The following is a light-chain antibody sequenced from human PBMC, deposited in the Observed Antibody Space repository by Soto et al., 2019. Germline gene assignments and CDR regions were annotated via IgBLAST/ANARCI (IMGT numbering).Light chain of an antibody. CDR2: DAS. CDR3: QQYGTLIT. V-gene: IGKV3-20*01. J-gene: IGKJ5*01. Sequence: EIVLTQSPGTLSLSPGERATLSCRASQSLGNTYLAWYQRKPGQAPRLLIYDASSRATDIPDRFSGSGTGPDFTLTVSILEPEDSAVDYCQQYGTLITFGQGTRLE. CDR1: QSLGNTY.